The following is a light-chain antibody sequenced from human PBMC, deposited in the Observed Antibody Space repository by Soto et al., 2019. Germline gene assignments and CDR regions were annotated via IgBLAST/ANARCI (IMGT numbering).Light chain of an antibody. CDR2: SNN. J-gene: IGLJ3*02. V-gene: IGLV1-44*01. CDR1: SSNIGSNT. Sequence: QSVLTQPPSASGTPGQRVTISCSGSSSNIGSNTVNWYQQLPGTAPKLLIYSNNQRPSGVPDRFSGSKSGTSASLAIRGLQSEDEADYYCAAWDDSLNGWVFGGGTKRTFL. CDR3: AAWDDSLNGWV.